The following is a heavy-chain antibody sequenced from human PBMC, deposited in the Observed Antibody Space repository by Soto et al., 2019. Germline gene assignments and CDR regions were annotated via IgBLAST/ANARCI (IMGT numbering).Heavy chain of an antibody. Sequence: PGGSLRLSCAASGFTFSSYALSWFRQAPDKGLEWVSTISAGSDNTYYADSVKGRFSISRDNSKNTVYLQMDSVRAEDTAIYYCAKQNTIFGVVVPLYYYGMDVWGQGTTVTVS. CDR3: AKQNTIFGVVVPLYYYGMDV. CDR2: ISAGSDNT. V-gene: IGHV3-23*01. CDR1: GFTFSSYA. D-gene: IGHD3-3*01. J-gene: IGHJ6*02.